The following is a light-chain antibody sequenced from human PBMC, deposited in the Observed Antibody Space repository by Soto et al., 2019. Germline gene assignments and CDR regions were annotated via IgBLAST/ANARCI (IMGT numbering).Light chain of an antibody. Sequence: EIVLTQSPATLSLSPGERDTLSCRASQIFTSYLALYQQKPGQAPRLLIYDASNRATGIPARFSGSGSGTDFTLTISSLEPEDFAVYYCQQRSNWPPKYTFGQGTKLEIK. J-gene: IGKJ2*01. CDR2: DAS. CDR1: QIFTSY. CDR3: QQRSNWPPKYT. V-gene: IGKV3-11*01.